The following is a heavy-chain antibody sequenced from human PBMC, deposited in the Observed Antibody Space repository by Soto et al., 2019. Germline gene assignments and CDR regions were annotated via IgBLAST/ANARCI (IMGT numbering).Heavy chain of an antibody. CDR3: ARAVDTAMVPYFDY. Sequence: GSLRLSCAASGFTFSSYGMHWVRQAPGKGLEWVAVIWYDGSNKYYADSVKGRFTISRDNSKNTLYLQMNSLRAEDTAVYYCARAVDTAMVPYFDYWGQGTLVTVSS. J-gene: IGHJ4*02. V-gene: IGHV3-33*01. CDR1: GFTFSSYG. CDR2: IWYDGSNK. D-gene: IGHD5-18*01.